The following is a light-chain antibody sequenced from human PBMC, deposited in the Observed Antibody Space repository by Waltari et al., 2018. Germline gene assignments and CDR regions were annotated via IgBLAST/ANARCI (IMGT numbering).Light chain of an antibody. V-gene: IGLV1-40*01. CDR3: QSYDSSLNIYV. CDR2: DDS. J-gene: IGLJ1*01. CDR1: TSNIGAGHD. Sequence: QSVLTQPPSVSGAPGQGVTISCTGSTSNIGAGHDVHWFQQLPGTAPKRLTHDDSNRPAGVPDRFSASKSGTSASLAITGLQADDEADYYCQSYDSSLNIYVFGTGTKVTVL.